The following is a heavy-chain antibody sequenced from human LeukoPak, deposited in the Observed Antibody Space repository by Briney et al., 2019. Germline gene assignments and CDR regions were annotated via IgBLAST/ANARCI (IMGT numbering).Heavy chain of an antibody. CDR2: IYHSGST. J-gene: IGHJ4*02. Sequence: SETLSLTCAVSGGSISSSNWWSWVRQPPGRGLEWIGEIYHSGSTNYNPSLKSRVTISVDKSKNQFSLKLSSVTAADTAVYYCARRNVYSSSWDYFDYWGQGTLVTVSS. D-gene: IGHD6-13*01. CDR3: ARRNVYSSSWDYFDY. V-gene: IGHV4-4*02. CDR1: GGSISSSNW.